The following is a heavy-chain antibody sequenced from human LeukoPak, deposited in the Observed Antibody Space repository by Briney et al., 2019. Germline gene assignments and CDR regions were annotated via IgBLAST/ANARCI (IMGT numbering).Heavy chain of an antibody. CDR3: ARDSIGGYDSSGYVY. V-gene: IGHV3-74*01. Sequence: GGSLRLSCAASRLTFSSHWMHWVRQAPGKGLVWVSRITNDGSSTTYADSVKGRFTISRDNAKNSLYLQMNSLRAEDTAVYYCARDSIGGYDSSGYVYWGQGTLVTVSS. CDR2: ITNDGSST. D-gene: IGHD3-22*01. CDR1: RLTFSSHW. J-gene: IGHJ4*02.